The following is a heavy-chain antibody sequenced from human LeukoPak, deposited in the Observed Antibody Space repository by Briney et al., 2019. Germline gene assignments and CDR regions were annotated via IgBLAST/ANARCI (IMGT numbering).Heavy chain of an antibody. CDR2: INHSGST. D-gene: IGHD2-15*01. Sequence: SETLSLTCAVYGGSFSGYYWSWIRQPPGRGLEWIGEINHSGSTNYNPSLKSRLTISVDTSKNQFSLKLSSVTAADTAVYYCARVGRPYAFDVWGQGTIGTRFS. CDR1: GGSFSGYY. V-gene: IGHV4-34*01. J-gene: IGHJ3*01. CDR3: ARVGRPYAFDV.